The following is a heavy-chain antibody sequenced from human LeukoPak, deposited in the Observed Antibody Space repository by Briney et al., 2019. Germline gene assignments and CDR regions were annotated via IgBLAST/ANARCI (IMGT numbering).Heavy chain of an antibody. J-gene: IGHJ4*02. CDR3: ASSGSYRFDY. CDR1: GFLSSSFA. D-gene: IGHD1-26*01. Sequence: PGGSLRLSCAASGFLSSSFAMSWVRQAPGKGLEWVSVIYSGGSTYYADSVKGRFTISRDNAKNSLYLQMNSLRDEDTAVYYCASSGSYRFDYWGQGTLVTVSS. V-gene: IGHV3-23*03. CDR2: IYSGGST.